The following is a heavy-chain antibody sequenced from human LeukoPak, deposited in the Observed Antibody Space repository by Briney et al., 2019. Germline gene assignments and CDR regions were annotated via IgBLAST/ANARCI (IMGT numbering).Heavy chain of an antibody. J-gene: IGHJ4*02. CDR3: ARVVESYYFDY. V-gene: IGHV3-53*04. CDR2: IYSGGST. Sequence: GGSLRLSCTASGFTFGDYAMSWFRQAPGKGLEWVSVIYSGGSTYYADSVKGRFTISRHNSKNTLYLQMNSLRAEDTAVYYCARVVESYYFDYWGQGTLVTVSS. D-gene: IGHD2-15*01. CDR1: GFTFGDYA.